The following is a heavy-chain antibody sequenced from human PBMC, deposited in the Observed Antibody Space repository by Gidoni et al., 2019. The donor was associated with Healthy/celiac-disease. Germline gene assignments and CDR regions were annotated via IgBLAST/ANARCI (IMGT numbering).Heavy chain of an antibody. Sequence: VQLVQSGAEVQKPGASVKVSCKASGYTFTSYDLNWVRQATGKGLEWMGWMNHNSGNTGYAQKFQGRGTMTRNTSISTAYMELSSLRSEDTAVYYCARWAGYSYGPHYYYGMDVGGQGTTVTVSS. D-gene: IGHD5-18*01. CDR1: GYTFTSYD. CDR2: MNHNSGNT. CDR3: ARWAGYSYGPHYYYGMDV. V-gene: IGHV1-8*01. J-gene: IGHJ6*02.